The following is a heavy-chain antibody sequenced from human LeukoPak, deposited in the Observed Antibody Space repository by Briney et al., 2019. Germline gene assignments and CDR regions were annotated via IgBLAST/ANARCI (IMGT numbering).Heavy chain of an antibody. V-gene: IGHV4-34*01. CDR1: GGSFSGYY. J-gene: IGHJ6*03. D-gene: IGHD3-9*01. CDR2: INHSGST. Sequence: PSETLSLTCAVYGGSFSGYYWSWIRQPPGKGLEWIGEINHSGSTNYNPSLKSRVTISVDTSKNQFSLKLSSVTAADTAVYYCARRYRTELNILTGYYRSSNYYYYMDVWGKGTTVTVSS. CDR3: ARRYRTELNILTGYYRSSNYYYYMDV.